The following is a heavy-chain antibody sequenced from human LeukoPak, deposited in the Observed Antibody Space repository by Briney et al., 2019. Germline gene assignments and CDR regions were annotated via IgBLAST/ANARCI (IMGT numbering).Heavy chain of an antibody. CDR3: AKYERGYYYDSSGYYDAFDI. D-gene: IGHD3-22*01. CDR2: ISGSGGST. J-gene: IGHJ3*02. V-gene: IGHV3-23*01. CDR1: GFTFSSYA. Sequence: GGSLRLSCAASGFTFSSYAMSWVRQAPGKGLEWVSAISGSGGSTYYADSVKGRFTISRDNSKNTLYLQMNSLRAEDTAVYYCAKYERGYYYDSSGYYDAFDIWGQGTMVTVSS.